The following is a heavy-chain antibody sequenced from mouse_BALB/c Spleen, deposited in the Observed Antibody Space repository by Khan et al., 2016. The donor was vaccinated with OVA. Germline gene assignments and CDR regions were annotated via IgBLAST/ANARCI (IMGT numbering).Heavy chain of an antibody. Sequence: VQLQQSGVELVRPGTSVMVSCKASGYAFNNYMIEWLKQRPGQGLEWIGVINPGSGGTTYNEKSKGKATLTADKSSNTAYMQLSSLTSDDSAVYFCARGGYGSLAYWGQGTLVTVSA. CDR1: GYAFNNYM. D-gene: IGHD1-1*02. CDR2: INPGSGGT. V-gene: IGHV1-54*01. CDR3: ARGGYGSLAY. J-gene: IGHJ3*01.